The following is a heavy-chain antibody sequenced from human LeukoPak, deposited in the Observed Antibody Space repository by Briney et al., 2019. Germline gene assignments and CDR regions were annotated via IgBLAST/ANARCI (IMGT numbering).Heavy chain of an antibody. CDR1: GYSFTNYG. Sequence: ASVKVSCKASGYSFTNYGISWVRQAPGQGLEWMGWISAYNGNTNYAQKLQGRVTVTTDTSTSTTYMHLRSLRSDDTAVYYCARFNPIKGFDYWGQGTLVTVSS. J-gene: IGHJ4*02. CDR2: ISAYNGNT. D-gene: IGHD5-24*01. V-gene: IGHV1-18*01. CDR3: ARFNPIKGFDY.